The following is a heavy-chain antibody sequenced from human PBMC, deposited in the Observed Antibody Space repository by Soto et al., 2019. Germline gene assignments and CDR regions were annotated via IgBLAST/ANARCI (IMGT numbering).Heavy chain of an antibody. J-gene: IGHJ5*02. Sequence: PSETLSLTCTVSGGSISSGGYYWSWIRQHPGKGLEWIGYIYYSGSTYYNPSLKSRVTISVDTSKNQFSLKLSSVTATDTAVYYCARVQRITMVRGVSGAPNWFDPWGQGTPVTVSS. V-gene: IGHV4-31*03. CDR1: GGSISSGGYY. D-gene: IGHD3-10*01. CDR2: IYYSGST. CDR3: ARVQRITMVRGVSGAPNWFDP.